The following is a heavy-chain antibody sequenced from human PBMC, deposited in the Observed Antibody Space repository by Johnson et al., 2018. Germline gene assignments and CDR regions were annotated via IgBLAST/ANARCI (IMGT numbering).Heavy chain of an antibody. CDR2: INPSGGST. Sequence: QVQLVQSGAEEKKPGASVKVSCKASGYTFTSYYMHWVRQAPGQGLEWMGIINPSGGSTSYAQKFQGRVTMTRDTSTSTVYVELSSLRSEDTAVYYCARDPRSGYYYTPSDDYYYYMDVWGKGTTVTVSS. J-gene: IGHJ6*03. D-gene: IGHD3-22*01. CDR1: GYTFTSYY. CDR3: ARDPRSGYYYTPSDDYYYYMDV. V-gene: IGHV1-46*01.